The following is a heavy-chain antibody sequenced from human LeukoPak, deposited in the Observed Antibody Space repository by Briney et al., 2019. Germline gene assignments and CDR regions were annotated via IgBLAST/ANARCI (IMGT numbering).Heavy chain of an antibody. D-gene: IGHD1-26*01. CDR3: ARETRVGASFDY. CDR2: INHSGST. CDR1: GGSFSGYY. Sequence: SETLSLTCAVYGGSFSGYYWSWIRQPPGKGLEWIGEINHSGSTNYNPSLKSRVTISVDTSKNQFSLKPSSVTAADTAVYYCARETRVGASFDYWGQGTLVTVSS. V-gene: IGHV4-34*01. J-gene: IGHJ4*02.